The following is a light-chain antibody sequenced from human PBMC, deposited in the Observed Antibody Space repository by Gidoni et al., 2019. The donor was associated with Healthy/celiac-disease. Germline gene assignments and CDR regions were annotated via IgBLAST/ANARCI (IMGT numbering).Light chain of an antibody. V-gene: IGKV1-9*01. J-gene: IGKJ2*01. CDR2: AAS. CDR1: QGISSY. CDR3: QQLNSYPLYT. Sequence: DIQLTQSPSFLSASVGDRVTIPCRASQGISSYLAWYQQKPGKAPKLLIYAASTLQSGVPSRFSGSGSGTEFTLTISSLQPEDFATYYCQQLNSYPLYTFXQXTKLEIK.